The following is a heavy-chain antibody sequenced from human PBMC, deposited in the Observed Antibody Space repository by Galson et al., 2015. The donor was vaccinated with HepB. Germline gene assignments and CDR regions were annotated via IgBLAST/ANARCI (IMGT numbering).Heavy chain of an antibody. Sequence: LSLTCTVSGDSISNFYWHWIRQPAGKGLEWIGRVHASGATFYNPSLNSRATMSLDMSTNQFSLKLNSVTAADTAVYYCVRRREEFRASSGGNWRDPWGHGTLVTVSS. J-gene: IGHJ5*02. CDR2: VHASGAT. CDR1: GDSISNFY. V-gene: IGHV4-4*07. CDR3: VRRREEFRASSGGNWRDP. D-gene: IGHD3-10*01.